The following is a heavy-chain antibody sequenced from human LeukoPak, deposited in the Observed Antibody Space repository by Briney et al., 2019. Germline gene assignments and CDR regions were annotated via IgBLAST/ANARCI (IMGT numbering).Heavy chain of an antibody. CDR2: ISAYNGNT. Sequence: GASVKVSCKASGYTFTSYGISWVRQAPGQGLEWMGWISAYNGNTNYAQKLQGRVTMTTDTSTSTAYMELRSLRSDDTAVYYCARIRPTYYYDSSGYPDAFDIWGQGTMVTVSS. D-gene: IGHD3-22*01. CDR3: ARIRPTYYYDSSGYPDAFDI. J-gene: IGHJ3*02. CDR1: GYTFTSYG. V-gene: IGHV1-18*01.